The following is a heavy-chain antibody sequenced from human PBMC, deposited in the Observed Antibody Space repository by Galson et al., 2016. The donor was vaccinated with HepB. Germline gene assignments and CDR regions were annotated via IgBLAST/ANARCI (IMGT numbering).Heavy chain of an antibody. CDR3: ARDQGGDYVWGTFRYYNGMDV. Sequence: LRLSCAASGFTFGNYAVHWVRQPPGKGLEWVAVISFDGSRKSYAGSVKGRYTISRDNSKNTLYLQMNSLGPEDTAVYYCARDQGGDYVWGTFRYYNGMDVWGLGTTVTVSS. V-gene: IGHV3-30*04. J-gene: IGHJ6*02. CDR2: ISFDGSRK. D-gene: IGHD3-16*02. CDR1: GFTFGNYA.